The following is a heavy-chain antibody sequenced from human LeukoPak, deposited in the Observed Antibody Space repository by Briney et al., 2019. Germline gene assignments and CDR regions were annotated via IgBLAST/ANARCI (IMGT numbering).Heavy chain of an antibody. CDR2: ISYDGSNK. D-gene: IGHD3-22*01. CDR1: GFTFSSYA. V-gene: IGHV3-30-3*01. Sequence: PGGSLRLSCAASGFTFSSYAMHWVRQAPGKGLEWVAVISYDGSNKYYADSVKGRFTFSRDNSKNTLYLQMNSLRAEDTAVYYCARQCNYYDSSGYYYVGLYYFDYWGQGTLVTVSS. J-gene: IGHJ4*02. CDR3: ARQCNYYDSSGYYYVGLYYFDY.